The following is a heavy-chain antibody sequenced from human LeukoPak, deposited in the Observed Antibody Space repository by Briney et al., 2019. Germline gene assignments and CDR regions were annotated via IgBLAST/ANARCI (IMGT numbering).Heavy chain of an antibody. Sequence: ASVKVSCKASGYTFTGYYMHWVRQAPGQGLEWMGWINPNGGGTNYAQKFQGRVTMTRDTSISTAYMELSRLRSDDTAVYYCAMLLEMATINDYWGQGTLVTVSS. CDR2: INPNGGGT. CDR1: GYTFTGYY. J-gene: IGHJ4*02. V-gene: IGHV1-2*02. D-gene: IGHD5-24*01. CDR3: AMLLEMATINDY.